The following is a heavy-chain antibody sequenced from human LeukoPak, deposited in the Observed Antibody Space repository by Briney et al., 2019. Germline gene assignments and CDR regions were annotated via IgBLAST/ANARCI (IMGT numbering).Heavy chain of an antibody. CDR1: GYTFTSYG. V-gene: IGHV1-18*01. CDR2: ISAYNGNT. D-gene: IGHD3-22*01. CDR3: ARDGGWYYYDSSGYYLFDY. Sequence: GASVKVSCKASGYTFTSYGISWVRQALGQGLEWMGWISAYNGNTNYAQKLQGRVTMTTDTSTSTAYMELRSLRSDDTAVYYCARDGGWYYYDSSGYYLFDYWGQGTLVTVSS. J-gene: IGHJ4*02.